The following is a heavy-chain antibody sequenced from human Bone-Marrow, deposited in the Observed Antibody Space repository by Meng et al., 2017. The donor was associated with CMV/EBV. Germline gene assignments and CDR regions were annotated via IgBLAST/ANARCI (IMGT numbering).Heavy chain of an antibody. D-gene: IGHD2-21*01. CDR1: GFTVSTNY. CDR2: IHIDGNT. CDR3: AKGGGAVALPGIYY. Sequence: GGSLRLSCAASGFTVSTNYMTWVRQTPDRGLEWVSVIHIDGNTYYADSVNGRFTISSDNSKNTVYLRMNSLRDEDTAVYYCAKGGGAVALPGIYYWGQGTLVTVSS. J-gene: IGHJ4*02. V-gene: IGHV3-53*05.